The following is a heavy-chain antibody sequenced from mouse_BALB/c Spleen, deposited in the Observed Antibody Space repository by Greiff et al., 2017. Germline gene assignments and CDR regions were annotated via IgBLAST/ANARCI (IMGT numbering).Heavy chain of an antibody. CDR1: GFTFSSYT. V-gene: IGHV5-6-4*01. CDR2: ISSGGSYT. D-gene: IGHD3-1*01. CDR3: TRDSSGRGDY. J-gene: IGHJ4*01. Sequence: DVKLVESGGGLVKPGGSLKLSCAASGFTFSSYTMSWVRQTPEKRLEWVATISSGGSYTYYPDSVKGRFTISRDNAKNTLYLQMSSLKSEDTAMYYCTRDSSGRGDYWGQGTSVTVSS.